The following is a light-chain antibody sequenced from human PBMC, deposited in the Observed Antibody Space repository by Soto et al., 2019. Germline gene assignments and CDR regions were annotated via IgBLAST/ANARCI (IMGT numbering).Light chain of an antibody. J-gene: IGKJ2*01. CDR2: DAS. V-gene: IGKV3-11*01. Sequence: EIVFTQSPATLSLSPGERATLSCRASQSVSSYLACYQQKPGQAPRLLIYDASNRATGIPARFSGSGSGTDFTLTISSLEPEDFAVYYCQQRRNWPPYTFGQGTKLEIK. CDR3: QQRRNWPPYT. CDR1: QSVSSY.